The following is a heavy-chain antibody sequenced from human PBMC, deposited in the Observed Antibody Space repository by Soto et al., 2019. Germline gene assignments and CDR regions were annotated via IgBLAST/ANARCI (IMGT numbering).Heavy chain of an antibody. J-gene: IGHJ4*02. D-gene: IGHD6-25*01. CDR3: ARGPGYIDGSRTFAF. Sequence: VLLQESGPGLLRPSETLSLTCTVSDDSFRGADYYWSWIRQPLGKGPERIGYTYYNGDTKYNPALKSRVTTSVDTSKSQVALRLSSVTAAATAVYCCARGPGYIDGSRTFAFWGRGILVTVSS. CDR2: TYYNGDT. CDR1: DDSFRGADYY. V-gene: IGHV4-30-4*02.